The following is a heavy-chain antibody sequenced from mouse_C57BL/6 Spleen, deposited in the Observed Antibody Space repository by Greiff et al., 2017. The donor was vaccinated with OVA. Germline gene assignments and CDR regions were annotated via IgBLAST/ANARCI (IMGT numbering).Heavy chain of an antibody. Sequence: QVQLQQSGAELAKPGASVRLSCKASGYPFTSYWSPWVKRRPGRGLEWIGYFNPSSGYPKYNQKLKDKATLTADKSSSTAYMQLSSLTYEDSAVYYCARAGTGSMDYWGQGTSVTVSS. CDR2: FNPSSGYP. CDR3: ARAGTGSMDY. D-gene: IGHD4-1*01. V-gene: IGHV1-7*01. J-gene: IGHJ4*01. CDR1: GYPFTSYW.